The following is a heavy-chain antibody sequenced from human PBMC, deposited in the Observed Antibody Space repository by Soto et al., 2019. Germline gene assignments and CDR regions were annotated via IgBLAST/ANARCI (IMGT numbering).Heavy chain of an antibody. V-gene: IGHV3-30*18. CDR3: AKGAGDRLSLGMDV. CDR2: ISYDGSNT. CDR1: GFTFGHYW. J-gene: IGHJ6*02. Sequence: PGGSLRLSCAASGFTFGHYWMSWVRQAPGKGLEWVALISYDGSNTYYADSVKGRFTISRDNSKDTLFLQMTGLRREDTAVYYCAKGAGDRLSLGMDVWGQGTTVTVSS. D-gene: IGHD1-26*01.